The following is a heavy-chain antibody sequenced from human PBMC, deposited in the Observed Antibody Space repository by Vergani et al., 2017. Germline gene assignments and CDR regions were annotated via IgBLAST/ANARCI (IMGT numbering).Heavy chain of an antibody. J-gene: IGHJ6*02. CDR3: ARDPDIVVVPAAPYYYYYYGMDV. CDR1: GYTFTSYG. CDR2: ISAYNGNT. Sequence: QVQLVQSGAEVKKPGASVKVSCKASGYTFTSYGISWVRQAPGQGLEWMGWISAYNGNTNYAQKLQGRVNMTTDTSTSTAYMELRSLRSDDTAVYYCARDPDIVVVPAAPYYYYYYGMDVWGQGTTVTVSS. D-gene: IGHD2-2*01. V-gene: IGHV1-18*04.